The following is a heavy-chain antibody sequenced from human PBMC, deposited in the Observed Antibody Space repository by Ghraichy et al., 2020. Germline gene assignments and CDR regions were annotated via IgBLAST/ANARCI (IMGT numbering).Heavy chain of an antibody. CDR2: IDSSGRRS. Sequence: GESLNISCAASGFIFRICAMSWVRQAPGKGLEWVSNIDSSGRRSDYGDSVKGRFTISRDNSKNTLYLQMNSLTVEDTAVYYCAMWGPAADGIALAPWGQGILVTVSS. D-gene: IGHD6-13*01. V-gene: IGHV3-23*05. J-gene: IGHJ5*02. CDR1: GFIFRICA. CDR3: AMWGPAADGIALAP.